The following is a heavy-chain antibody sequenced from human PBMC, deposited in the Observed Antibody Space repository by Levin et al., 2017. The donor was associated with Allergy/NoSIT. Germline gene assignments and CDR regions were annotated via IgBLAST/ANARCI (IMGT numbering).Heavy chain of an antibody. J-gene: IGHJ4*02. CDR1: GYTFTGYY. Sequence: GASVKVSCKASGYTFTGYYMHWVRQAPGQGLEWMGRINPNSGGTNYAQKFQGRVTMTRDTSISTAYMELSRLRSDDTAVYYCAREEVDTAMALNTVVNAYWGYWGQGTLVTVSS. V-gene: IGHV1-2*06. D-gene: IGHD5-18*01. CDR2: INPNSGGT. CDR3: AREEVDTAMALNTVVNAYWGY.